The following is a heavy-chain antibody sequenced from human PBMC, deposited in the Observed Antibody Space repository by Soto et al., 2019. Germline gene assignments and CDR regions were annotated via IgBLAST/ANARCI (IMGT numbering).Heavy chain of an antibody. CDR2: IYYSGST. J-gene: IGHJ4*02. CDR3: ARRYSSSWSPFDY. D-gene: IGHD6-13*01. CDR1: GGSISSSSYY. Sequence: QLQLQESGPGLVKPSETLSLTCTVSGGSISSSSYYWGWIRQPPGKRLEWIGSIYYSGSTYYNPSLKSRVTISVDTSKNQFSLKLSSVTAADTAVYYCARRYSSSWSPFDYWGQGTLVTVSS. V-gene: IGHV4-39*01.